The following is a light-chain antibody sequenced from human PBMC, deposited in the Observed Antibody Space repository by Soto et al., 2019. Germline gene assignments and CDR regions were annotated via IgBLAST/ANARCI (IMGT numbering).Light chain of an antibody. V-gene: IGKV3-15*01. CDR2: AVS. CDR1: QSISTS. CDR3: KQYYTWPHSLT. Sequence: EIAMTQSTHTLSVSPVERATLSCIAIQSISTSLAWYQQRPGQAPRLLMSAVSTRAPGIPARLSGSGSGKEFTLTISSLQSQDFAIYYCKQYYTWPHSLTFGQGTRLEIK. J-gene: IGKJ5*01.